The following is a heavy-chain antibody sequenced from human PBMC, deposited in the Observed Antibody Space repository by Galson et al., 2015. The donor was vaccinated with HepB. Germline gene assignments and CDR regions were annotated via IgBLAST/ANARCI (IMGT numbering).Heavy chain of an antibody. CDR2: ISGYRNKT. D-gene: IGHD3-10*01. V-gene: IGHV1-18*01. J-gene: IGHJ6*02. CDR3: GRVLGDTSHYYSRIYYFGMDV. CDR1: GYTFTNIG. Sequence: SVKVSCTASGYTFTNIGINWVRQAPGQGLEWVAWISGYRNKTTYALTVKGRVTLTRDTSTNTVYLEMRSLTSDDTAVYYCGRVLGDTSHYYSRIYYFGMDVWGQGTTVAVSS.